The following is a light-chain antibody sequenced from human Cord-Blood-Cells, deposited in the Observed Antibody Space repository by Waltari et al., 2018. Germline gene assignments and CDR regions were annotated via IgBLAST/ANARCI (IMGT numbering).Light chain of an antibody. J-gene: IGKJ1*01. CDR2: GAS. CDR3: QQYNNWWT. Sequence: EIVMTPSPATLSVSPGERATLSCRASQSVSSNLAWYQQKPGQAPRLLIYGASTRATGIPARFSGSGSGTEFTLTISSLQSEDFAVYYCQQYNNWWTFDQGP. CDR1: QSVSSN. V-gene: IGKV3-15*01.